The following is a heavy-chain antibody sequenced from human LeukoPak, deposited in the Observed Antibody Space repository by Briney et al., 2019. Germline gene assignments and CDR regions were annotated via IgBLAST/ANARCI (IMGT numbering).Heavy chain of an antibody. D-gene: IGHD1-26*01. CDR3: ARGESGSYYVY. Sequence: KPGGSLKLSCAVSGFTFSSYNMNWVRQAPGKGLEWVSSISSGSGYMYYEDSVKGRFTIPRDNAKNSLYLQMSSLGAEDTAVYYCARGESGSYYVYWGQGTLVTVSS. CDR1: GFTFSSYN. CDR2: ISSGSGYM. V-gene: IGHV3-21*01. J-gene: IGHJ4*02.